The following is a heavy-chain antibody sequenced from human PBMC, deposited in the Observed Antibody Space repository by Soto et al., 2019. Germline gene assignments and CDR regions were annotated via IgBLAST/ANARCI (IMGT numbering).Heavy chain of an antibody. CDR2: ISVSGGST. D-gene: IGHD2-21*01. CDR3: QADCGIRFVRSVSAFLLNRSSDL. Sequence: PGKVLEWVSAISVSGGSTYYADSVKGRFTISRDKSKNTLYLQINSLRSYDTSVFFFQADCGIRFVRSVSAFLLNRSSDL. J-gene: IGHJ2*01. V-gene: IGHV3-23*01.